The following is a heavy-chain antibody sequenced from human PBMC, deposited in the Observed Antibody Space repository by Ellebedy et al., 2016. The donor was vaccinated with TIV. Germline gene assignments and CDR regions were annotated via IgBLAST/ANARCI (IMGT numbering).Heavy chain of an antibody. D-gene: IGHD4-23*01. J-gene: IGHJ4*02. CDR2: IYPGDSET. V-gene: IGHV5-51*01. CDR3: AKFLGGLVPDD. Sequence: GESLKISXQASGFEFDIHWVGWVRQVPGKGLEWMGLIYPGDSETKYSPSFQGHVSISVDTSTRSAYLEWRSLKSSDSAMYYCAKFLGGLVPDDWGQGTLVTVSS. CDR1: GFEFDIHW.